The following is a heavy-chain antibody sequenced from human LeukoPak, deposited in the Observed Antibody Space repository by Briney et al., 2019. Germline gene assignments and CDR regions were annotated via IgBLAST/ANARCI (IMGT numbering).Heavy chain of an antibody. D-gene: IGHD1-1*01. CDR3: ARGGFLDPFDP. Sequence: GSLRLSCTVSGGSISSYYWNWIRQPPGKGLEWIGYIHYSGRTNYSPSLKSRVTISVDTSKNQFSLKLISVTAADTAVYYCARGGFLDPFDPWGQGTLVTVSS. J-gene: IGHJ5*02. V-gene: IGHV4-59*01. CDR2: IHYSGRT. CDR1: GGSISSYY.